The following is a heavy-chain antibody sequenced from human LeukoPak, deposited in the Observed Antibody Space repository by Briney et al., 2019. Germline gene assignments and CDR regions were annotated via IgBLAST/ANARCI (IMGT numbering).Heavy chain of an antibody. J-gene: IGHJ4*02. CDR3: AKTERRITMVRGVIIPSYFDY. CDR2: INQDGSVA. D-gene: IGHD3-10*01. V-gene: IGHV3-7*02. Sequence: GGSLRLSCAASGFTISHYWMSWVRQAPGEGLEWVANINQDGSVAHYMDSVKGRFTISRDNSKNTLYLQMNSLRAEDTAVYYCAKTERRITMVRGVIIPSYFDYWGQGTLVTVSS. CDR1: GFTISHYW.